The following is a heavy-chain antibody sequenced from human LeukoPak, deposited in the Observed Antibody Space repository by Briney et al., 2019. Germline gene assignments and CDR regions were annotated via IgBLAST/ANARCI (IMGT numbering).Heavy chain of an antibody. D-gene: IGHD6-13*01. CDR2: IGWNSGGI. Sequence: GGSLRLSCAASGFTLSSYWMHWVRQAPGKGLEWVSGIGWNSGGIVYADSVKGRFTISRDNAKKSLYLQMNSLGAEDTALYYCVKVTAAGFVDHWGQGTLVTVSS. CDR1: GFTLSSYW. J-gene: IGHJ4*02. CDR3: VKVTAAGFVDH. V-gene: IGHV3-9*01.